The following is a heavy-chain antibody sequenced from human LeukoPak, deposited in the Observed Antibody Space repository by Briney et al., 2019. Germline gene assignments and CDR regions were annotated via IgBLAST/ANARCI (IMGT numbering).Heavy chain of an antibody. CDR1: GFTFSDYY. D-gene: IGHD4-17*01. Sequence: GSLRLSCAASGFTFSDYYMSWIRQAPGKGLEWVSYISSSSSYTNYADSVKGRFTISRDNAKNSLYLQMNSLRAEDTAVYYCARVAYGDYNFDYWGQGTLVTVSS. CDR3: ARVAYGDYNFDY. J-gene: IGHJ4*02. CDR2: ISSSSSYT. V-gene: IGHV3-11*06.